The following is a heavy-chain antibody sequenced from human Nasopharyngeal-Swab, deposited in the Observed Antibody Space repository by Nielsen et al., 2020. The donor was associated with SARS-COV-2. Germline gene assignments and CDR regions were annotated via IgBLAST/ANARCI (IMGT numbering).Heavy chain of an antibody. J-gene: IGHJ5*02. CDR3: ARGNRGYSGEINRFDP. CDR2: INHSGST. Sequence: WIRQPPGKGLEWIGEINHSGSTNYNPSLKSRVTISVDTSKNQFSPKLSSVTAADTAVYYCARGNRGYSGEINRFDPWGQGTLVTVSS. D-gene: IGHD5-12*01. V-gene: IGHV4-34*01.